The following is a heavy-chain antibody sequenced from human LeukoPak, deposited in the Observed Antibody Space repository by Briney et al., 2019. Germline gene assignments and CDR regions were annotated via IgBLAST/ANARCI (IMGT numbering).Heavy chain of an antibody. CDR3: ARDQEGFDY. J-gene: IGHJ4*02. CDR1: GYTFTSYY. Sequence: ASVKVSCKASGYTFTSYYMHWVRQAPGQGLEWMGMIYPRDGSTSYAQKFQGRVTVTRDTSTSTVRMELSGLRSEDTAVYYCARDQEGFDYWGQGTLVTVSS. V-gene: IGHV1-46*01. CDR2: IYPRDGST.